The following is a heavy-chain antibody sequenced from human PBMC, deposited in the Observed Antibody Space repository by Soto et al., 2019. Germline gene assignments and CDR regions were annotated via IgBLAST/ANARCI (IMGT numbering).Heavy chain of an antibody. Sequence: QVQLVESGGGEVQPGRSLTISCAASGFTFSTYGMHWVRQTPGKGLEWVAVISYDGTNKFYSDSVKGRFTISRDNFKKTVTLQVNSLRADDTAVYSCAKDLQSYGDYDYYCYGMDFWGLGTRVTVSS. CDR2: ISYDGTNK. J-gene: IGHJ6*02. D-gene: IGHD4-17*01. CDR1: GFTFSTYG. V-gene: IGHV3-30*18. CDR3: AKDLQSYGDYDYYCYGMDF.